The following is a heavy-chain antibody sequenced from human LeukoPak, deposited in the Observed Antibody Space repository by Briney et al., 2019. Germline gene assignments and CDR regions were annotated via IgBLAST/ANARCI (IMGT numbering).Heavy chain of an antibody. D-gene: IGHD6-13*01. CDR2: IIASVGST. Sequence: QAGGSLRLSCAASGFTFSGYAMSWVRQAPGEGLGWVSAIIASVGSTYYADSVEGRFNISRGNSKNTLYLQMNSLRAEDTAVYYCAKDHSSWYIAGGWFDPWGQGTLVTVSS. CDR3: AKDHSSWYIAGGWFDP. CDR1: GFTFSGYA. J-gene: IGHJ5*02. V-gene: IGHV3-23*01.